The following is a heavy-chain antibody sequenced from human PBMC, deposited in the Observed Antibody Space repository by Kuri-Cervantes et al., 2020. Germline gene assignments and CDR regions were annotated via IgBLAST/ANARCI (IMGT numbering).Heavy chain of an antibody. CDR3: ARGSGWYFY. D-gene: IGHD6-19*01. CDR1: GGSFSGNY. J-gene: IGHJ1*01. CDR2: IKHSGST. V-gene: IGHV4-34*01. Sequence: SETLSLTCAVYGGSFSGNYWTWIRQPPGKGLEWIGEIKHSGSTNYNPSLKSRVTISVDTSKNQFSLKLSSVTAADTAVYFCARGSGWYFYWGQGTLVTVSS.